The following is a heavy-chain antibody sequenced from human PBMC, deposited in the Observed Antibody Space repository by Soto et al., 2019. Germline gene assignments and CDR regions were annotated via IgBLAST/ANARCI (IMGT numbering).Heavy chain of an antibody. CDR3: AREGGPVGVYAIVY. J-gene: IGHJ4*02. CDR2: ISSSSSYI. CDR1: GFTFSSYS. Sequence: PGGSLRLSCAASGFTFSSYSMNWVRQAPGKGLEWVSSISSSSSYIYYADSVKGRFTISRGNAKNSLYLQMNSLRAEDTAVYYCAREGGPVGVYAIVYWGQGTLVTVSS. D-gene: IGHD2-8*02. V-gene: IGHV3-21*01.